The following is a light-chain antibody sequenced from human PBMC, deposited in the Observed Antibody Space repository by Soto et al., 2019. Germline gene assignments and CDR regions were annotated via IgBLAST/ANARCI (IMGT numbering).Light chain of an antibody. Sequence: DIQMTQSPSSLSASVGDRVTITCRASQGISTYLVWYQQRQGRAPKLLIYAASSLLSGVPSRFSGSGSGTDFTLTISSLQTEDFATYFCQQSYRTPYTFGQGTKLETK. CDR3: QQSYRTPYT. J-gene: IGKJ2*01. CDR2: AAS. CDR1: QGISTY. V-gene: IGKV1-39*01.